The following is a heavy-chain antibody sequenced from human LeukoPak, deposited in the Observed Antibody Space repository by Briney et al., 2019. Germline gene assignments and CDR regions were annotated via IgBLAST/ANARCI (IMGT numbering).Heavy chain of an antibody. Sequence: PGGSLRLSCAASGYTFSNAWMSWVRQVPGKGLEWVGHIKTKTGGETADYAAPLKGRFSISRDDSKNTVYLQLSSLEPEDTAVYFCATVVTTRNRPDYWGQGALATVYS. CDR1: GYTFSNAW. CDR2: IKTKTGGETA. J-gene: IGHJ4*02. D-gene: IGHD4-23*01. V-gene: IGHV3-15*01. CDR3: ATVVTTRNRPDY.